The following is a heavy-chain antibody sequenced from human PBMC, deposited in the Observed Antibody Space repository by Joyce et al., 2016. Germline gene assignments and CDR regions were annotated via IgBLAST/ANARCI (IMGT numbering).Heavy chain of an antibody. V-gene: IGHV3-30-3*01. D-gene: IGHD2-2*01. CDR2: ISPDGSKN. J-gene: IGHJ4*02. CDR1: GFTFNRYA. CDR3: ARSPSNSWHTFDS. Sequence: QVQLVESGGGVAQPGRSLRLSCAASGFTFNRYAMQCVRQTPGTGLEWVAVISPDGSKNFYSDSVKDRFIIARDNSNKMVFVQMNSLRVEDTGVYYCARSPSNSWHTFDSWGQGTLVSVSS.